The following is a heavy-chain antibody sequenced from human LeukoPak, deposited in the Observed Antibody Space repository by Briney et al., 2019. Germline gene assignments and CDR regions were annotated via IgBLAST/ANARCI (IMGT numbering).Heavy chain of an antibody. CDR1: GGSFSGYY. Sequence: SETLSLTCAVYGGSFSGYYWSWIRQPPGKGLEWIGEINHSGSTNYNPSLKSRVTISVDTSKNQFSLKLSSVTAADTAVYYCARDYSGSDDVWFYPWGQGTLVTVSS. V-gene: IGHV4-34*01. D-gene: IGHD1-26*01. J-gene: IGHJ5*02. CDR2: INHSGST. CDR3: ARDYSGSDDVWFYP.